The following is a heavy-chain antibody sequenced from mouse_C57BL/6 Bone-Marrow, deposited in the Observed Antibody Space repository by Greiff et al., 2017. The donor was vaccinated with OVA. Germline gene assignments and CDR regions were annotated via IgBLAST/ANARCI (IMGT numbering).Heavy chain of an antibody. CDR1: GFSLTSYG. CDR2: IWSGGST. V-gene: IGHV2-2*01. D-gene: IGHD2-5*01. J-gene: IGHJ4*01. CDR3: ATSTIVKTMDY. Sequence: VQLQQSGPGLVQPSPSLSIPCTVSGFSLTSYGVHWVRQSPGKGLEWLGVIWSGGSTDYNAAFISRLSSSKNNSKSQVCIRMYSLEADYTAICCSATSTIVKTMDYWGQGTSVTVSS.